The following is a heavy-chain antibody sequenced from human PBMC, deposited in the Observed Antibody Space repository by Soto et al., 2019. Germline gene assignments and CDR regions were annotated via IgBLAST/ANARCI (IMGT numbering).Heavy chain of an antibody. Sequence: PEGLRRLSCVASGFTFRTYTTHWVRQAPGKGLECAPRIRGFSPYPFYAESVKGRFTISRDNAKNSLYLQMNGLGVEDTAVYYCARDRGYDAHDYYYDAMDVWGQGTTVTVFS. CDR1: GFTFRTYT. D-gene: IGHD2-15*01. CDR2: IRGFSPYP. J-gene: IGHJ6*02. CDR3: ARDRGYDAHDYYYDAMDV. V-gene: IGHV3-21*01.